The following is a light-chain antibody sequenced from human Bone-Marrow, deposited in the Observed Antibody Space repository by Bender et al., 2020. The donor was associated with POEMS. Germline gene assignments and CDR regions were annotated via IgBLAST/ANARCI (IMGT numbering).Light chain of an antibody. Sequence: QSALTQPASVSGSPGQSITISCTGTSSDVGSYDFVSWYQHHPGRAPKLMIYEVTNRPSGVSTRFSGSKSGNTASLTISGLQAEDEADYYCQTYDRDTAYVMFAGGTKLTVL. V-gene: IGLV2-14*01. CDR2: EVT. J-gene: IGLJ3*02. CDR1: SSDVGSYDF. CDR3: QTYDRDTAYVM.